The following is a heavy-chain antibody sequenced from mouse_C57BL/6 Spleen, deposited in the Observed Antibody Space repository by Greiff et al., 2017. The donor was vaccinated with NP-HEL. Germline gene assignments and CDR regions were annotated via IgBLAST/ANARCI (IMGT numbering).Heavy chain of an antibody. V-gene: IGHV1-80*01. J-gene: IGHJ2*01. D-gene: IGHD2-4*01. CDR3: ARIGDYDVDFDY. CDR1: GYAFSSYW. CDR2: IYPGDGDT. Sequence: QVQLQQSGAELVKPGASVKISCKASGYAFSSYWMNWVKQRPGTGLEWIGQIYPGDGDTNYNGKFKGKATLTADKSSSTAYMQLSSLTSEDSAVYFCARIGDYDVDFDYWGQGTTLTVSS.